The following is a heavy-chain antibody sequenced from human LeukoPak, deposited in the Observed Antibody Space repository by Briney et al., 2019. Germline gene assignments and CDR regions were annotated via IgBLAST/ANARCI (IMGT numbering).Heavy chain of an antibody. V-gene: IGHV3-11*04. CDR1: GFTFNDYY. J-gene: IGHJ4*02. CDR3: AREVSYYGSGSYYIDY. CDR2: ISSSGSTI. D-gene: IGHD3-10*01. Sequence: GGSLRLSCAASGFTFNDYYMSWIRQAPGKGLEWVSYISSSGSTIYYADPVKGRFTISRDNAKNSLYLQMNSLRAEDTAVYYCAREVSYYGSGSYYIDYSGQGTLVTVSS.